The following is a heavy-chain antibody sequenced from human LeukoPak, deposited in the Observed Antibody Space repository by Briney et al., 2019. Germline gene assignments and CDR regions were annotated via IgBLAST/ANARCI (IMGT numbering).Heavy chain of an antibody. J-gene: IGHJ6*03. CDR1: GFRFSTDS. D-gene: IGHD1-1*01. CDR3: ARDWNYYYMDV. Sequence: PGGSLRLSCAASGFRFSTDSMNWVRQAPGKGLEWVSSISSSSAYIYYADSVKGRFIISRDNAENSLYLQLNSVRAEDTAVYYCARDWNYYYMDVWGEGTTVPVSS. V-gene: IGHV3-21*01. CDR2: ISSSSAYI.